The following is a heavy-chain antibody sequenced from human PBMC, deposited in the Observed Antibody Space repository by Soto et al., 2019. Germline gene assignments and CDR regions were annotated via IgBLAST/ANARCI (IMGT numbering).Heavy chain of an antibody. V-gene: IGHV4-4*07. CDR1: GGSIRGFF. Sequence: SETLSRTCTVSGGSIRGFFWTWVRQPPGMPLEGLGHVAASGSTAYNPSLRSRLSLSLDVSKNRFSLELTSVTAADTATYFCARGGSTHYYYGLDGWGQGTTVPVSS. CDR3: ARGGSTHYYYGLDG. CDR2: VAASGST. J-gene: IGHJ6*02.